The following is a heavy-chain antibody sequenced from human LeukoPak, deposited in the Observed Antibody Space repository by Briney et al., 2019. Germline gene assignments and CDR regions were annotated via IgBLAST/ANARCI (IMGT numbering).Heavy chain of an antibody. Sequence: GGSLRLSCAASGFTFSSYEMNWVRQAPGKGLEWVSYISSSGSTSYYADSMKGRFTSSRDNAKNSLYLQMNSLRAEDTAMYYCARVGGDRGFYYYYYMDVWGKGTTVTVSS. CDR2: ISSSGSTS. CDR1: GFTFSSYE. CDR3: ARVGGDRGFYYYYYMDV. D-gene: IGHD2-21*02. J-gene: IGHJ6*03. V-gene: IGHV3-48*03.